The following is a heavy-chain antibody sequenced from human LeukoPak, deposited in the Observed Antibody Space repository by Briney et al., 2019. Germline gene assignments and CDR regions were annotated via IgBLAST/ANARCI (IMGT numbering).Heavy chain of an antibody. CDR1: GGSINSYY. CDR3: ARGGSGSYPHFDY. D-gene: IGHD3-10*01. V-gene: IGHV4-4*07. CDR2: IYSSGTT. Sequence: PSETLSLTCTVSGGSINSYYWSWIRQPAGKGLEWIGRIYSSGTTNYNPSLSSRVTMSLDMSKSQLFLNLASVTAADTAVYYCARGGSGSYPHFDYWGQGTLVTVSS. J-gene: IGHJ4*02.